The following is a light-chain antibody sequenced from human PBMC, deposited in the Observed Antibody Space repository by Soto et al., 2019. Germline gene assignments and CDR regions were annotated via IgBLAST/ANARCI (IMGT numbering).Light chain of an antibody. CDR1: QSVFSRSNNQNY. V-gene: IGKV4-1*01. CDR3: LQYYAGLALS. J-gene: IGKJ4*01. CDR2: WAS. Sequence: DIVMTQSPDSLAVSLGERATINCKSSQSVFSRSNNQNYLAWFQQKPGQTPKMLIFWASTRQSGVPDRFRGSGSGTDFTLTINNLQAEVVAVYYCLQYYAGLALSFGGGTKVEIK.